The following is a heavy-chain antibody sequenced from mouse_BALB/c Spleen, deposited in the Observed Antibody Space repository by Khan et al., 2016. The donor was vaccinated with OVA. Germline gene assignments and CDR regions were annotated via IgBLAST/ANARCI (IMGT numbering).Heavy chain of an antibody. V-gene: IGHV1S135*01. Sequence: VQLKQSGPELVKPGASVKVSCKASGYSFTDYNIFWVKQSHGKSLEWIGYIDPYNGGTSYNQKFAGKATLTVDRSARTAFMHLSSLTSEDSAVFDCARTDYYGSSYYFDYWGQGTTLTVSS. CDR1: GYSFTDYN. J-gene: IGHJ2*01. CDR3: ARTDYYGSSYYFDY. D-gene: IGHD1-1*01. CDR2: IDPYNGGT.